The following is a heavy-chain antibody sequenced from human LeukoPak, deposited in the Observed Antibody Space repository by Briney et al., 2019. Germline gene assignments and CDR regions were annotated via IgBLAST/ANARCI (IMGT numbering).Heavy chain of an antibody. J-gene: IGHJ4*02. CDR2: IYYSGST. Sequence: SETLSLTCTVSGGSISTYYWSWIRQPPGKGLDWIGYIYYSGSTNYNPSLKSRVTISVDTSKNQFSLKLSSMTAADTAVYYCARATDYDILTGYLDWGQGTLVTVSS. CDR3: ARATDYDILTGYLD. D-gene: IGHD3-9*01. CDR1: GGSISTYY. V-gene: IGHV4-59*01.